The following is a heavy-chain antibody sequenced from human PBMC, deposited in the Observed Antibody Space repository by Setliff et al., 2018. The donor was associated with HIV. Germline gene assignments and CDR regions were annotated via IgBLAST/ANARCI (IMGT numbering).Heavy chain of an antibody. Sequence: SETLSLTCTVSGGPISSGKFYWSWIRQSAGQGLEWIGHMHTSGSTDYNPSLKSRVTISLDTSQNHFSLKLSSVTAADTAVYYCARFRQWLGLDYWGQGTLVTVSS. V-gene: IGHV4-61*09. CDR3: ARFRQWLGLDY. CDR1: GGPISSGKFY. CDR2: MHTSGST. J-gene: IGHJ4*02. D-gene: IGHD6-19*01.